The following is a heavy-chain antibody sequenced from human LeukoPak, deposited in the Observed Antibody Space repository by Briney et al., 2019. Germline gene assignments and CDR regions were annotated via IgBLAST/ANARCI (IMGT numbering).Heavy chain of an antibody. CDR3: ARTDTSGSWDY. V-gene: IGHV3-48*03. D-gene: IGHD3-3*01. CDR1: GFTFSSYE. CDR2: ISSSGSTI. J-gene: IGHJ4*02. Sequence: GGSLRLSCAASGFTFSSYEMNWVRQAPGKGLEWVSYISSSGSTIYYVGSVGGRLTISRDNAKNSLYLQMNSLRAEDTAVYYCARTDTSGSWDYWGQGTQVTVSS.